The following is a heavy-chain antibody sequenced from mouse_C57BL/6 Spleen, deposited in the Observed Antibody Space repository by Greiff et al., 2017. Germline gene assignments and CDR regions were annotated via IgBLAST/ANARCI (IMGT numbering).Heavy chain of an antibody. CDR1: GFTFSDYG. D-gene: IGHD1-1*01. J-gene: IGHJ4*01. CDR3: ARGPDYYGSSYAMDY. Sequence: EVKLMESGGGLVKPGGSLKLSCAASGFTFSDYGMHWVRQAPEKGLEWVAYISSGSSTIYYADTVKGRFTISRDNAKNTLFLQMTSLRSEDTAMYYCARGPDYYGSSYAMDYWGQGTSVTVSS. CDR2: ISSGSSTI. V-gene: IGHV5-17*01.